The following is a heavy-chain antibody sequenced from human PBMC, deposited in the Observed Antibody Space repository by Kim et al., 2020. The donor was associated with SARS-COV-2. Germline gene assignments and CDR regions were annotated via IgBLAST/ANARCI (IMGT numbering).Heavy chain of an antibody. CDR3: ARVLWGLDGTPLDY. V-gene: IGHV3-48*03. D-gene: IGHD1-1*01. J-gene: IGHJ4*02. CDR2: INSRGTTI. CDR1: RFIFGNYE. Sequence: GGSLRLSCAASRFIFGNYEMTWVRQAPGKGLEWIAYINSRGTTIYDADSVKGRFTISRDNARSSLYLQMNSLRVEDTAVYYCARVLWGLDGTPLDYWGQRTLVSVSS.